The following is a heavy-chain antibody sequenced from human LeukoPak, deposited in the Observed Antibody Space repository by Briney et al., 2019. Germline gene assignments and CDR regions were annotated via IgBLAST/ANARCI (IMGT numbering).Heavy chain of an antibody. V-gene: IGHV3-23*01. CDR2: ISGSGGST. CDR3: AKIYDFWSGYFTLDFDY. J-gene: IGHJ4*02. Sequence: GGSLRLSCAASGFTFSSYAMNWVRQAPGKGLEWVSAISGSGGSTYYADSVKGRFTISRDNSKNTLYPQLNSLRAEDTAVYYCAKIYDFWSGYFTLDFDYWGQGTLVTVSS. CDR1: GFTFSSYA. D-gene: IGHD3-3*01.